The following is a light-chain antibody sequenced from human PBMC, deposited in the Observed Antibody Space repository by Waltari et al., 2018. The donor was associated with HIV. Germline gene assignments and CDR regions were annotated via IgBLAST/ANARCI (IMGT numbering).Light chain of an antibody. CDR1: QNIGNY. V-gene: IGKV1-39*01. Sequence: DIQMTQSPSSLSASVGGRVTISCRASQNIGNYLNWYQQKPGKAPQFLISSASSLQSGVPSRFTGSGSGTDFTLTISSLQPEDFATYYCQQSYITPLTFGPGTKVDVK. CDR3: QQSYITPLT. CDR2: SAS. J-gene: IGKJ3*01.